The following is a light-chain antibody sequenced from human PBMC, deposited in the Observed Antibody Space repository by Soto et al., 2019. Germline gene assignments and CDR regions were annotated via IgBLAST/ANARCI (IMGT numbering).Light chain of an antibody. Sequence: QSVLTQPRSVSGSPGQSVTISCTGTSSDVGGYNYVSWYQQHPGKAPKLMIYDVSKRPSGVPDRFSGSKSGNTASLTISGLQAEDEVDYYCCSYAGSYTSYVFGTGTKLTVL. J-gene: IGLJ1*01. CDR2: DVS. V-gene: IGLV2-11*01. CDR1: SSDVGGYNY. CDR3: CSYAGSYTSYV.